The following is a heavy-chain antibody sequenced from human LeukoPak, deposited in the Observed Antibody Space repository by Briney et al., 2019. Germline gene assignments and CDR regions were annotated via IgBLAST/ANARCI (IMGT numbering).Heavy chain of an antibody. Sequence: GGSLRLSCAASGFPFSSYEMNWVRQAPGKGLEWLSYISSSGSTIYYADSVKGRFTVSRDNAKNSLFLQMNSLRAEDTALYYCAPLLRTGYWGQGTLVTVSS. CDR1: GFPFSSYE. CDR2: ISSSGSTI. J-gene: IGHJ4*02. CDR3: APLLRTGY. V-gene: IGHV3-48*03.